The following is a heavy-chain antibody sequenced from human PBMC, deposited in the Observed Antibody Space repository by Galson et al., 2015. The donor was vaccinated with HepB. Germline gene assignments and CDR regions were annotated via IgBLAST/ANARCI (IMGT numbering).Heavy chain of an antibody. CDR2: ISGSGAGT. V-gene: IGHV3-23*01. CDR3: TKNTGSSSRWFDY. CDR1: GFTFSNYA. D-gene: IGHD6-13*01. Sequence: SLRLSCAASGFTFSNYAMSWVRQAPGKGLEWVSGISGSGAGTYYADSVKGRFTFSRDNSKNTLYLQMNSLRAEDTAVYYCTKNTGSSSRWFDYWGQGTLVTVSS. J-gene: IGHJ4*02.